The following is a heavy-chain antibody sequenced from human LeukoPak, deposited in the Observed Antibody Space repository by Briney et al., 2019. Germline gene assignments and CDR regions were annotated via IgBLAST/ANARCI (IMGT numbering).Heavy chain of an antibody. D-gene: IGHD1-26*01. Sequence: KMSGPTLVKPTQTLTLTCTFSGFSLSTTGVDVGWIRQPPGKALEWLALIYWDDDKRYSPSLKSRLTITNDTSKNQVVLTMTNMDPVDTATYYCARSHASGAHDYWGQGTLVTVSS. CDR2: IYWDDDK. V-gene: IGHV2-5*02. CDR3: ARSHASGAHDY. J-gene: IGHJ4*02. CDR1: GFSLSTTGVD.